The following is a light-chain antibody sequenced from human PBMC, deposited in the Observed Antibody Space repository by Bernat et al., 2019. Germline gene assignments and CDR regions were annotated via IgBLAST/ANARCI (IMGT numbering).Light chain of an antibody. V-gene: IGLV1-51*01. J-gene: IGLJ2*01. CDR3: ETWDSSTQGVV. Sequence: QSVLTQPPSVSAAPGQTVTISCSGSSSNIGNGYVSWYQQLPGTAPKLLIYDNNKRLSGIPDRFSGSKSGTSATLGITGLQTGDEAEYYCETWDSSTQGVVFGGGTKLTVL. CDR1: SSNIGNGY. CDR2: DNN.